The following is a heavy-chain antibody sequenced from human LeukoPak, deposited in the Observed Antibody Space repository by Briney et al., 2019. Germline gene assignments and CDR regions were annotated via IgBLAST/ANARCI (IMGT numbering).Heavy chain of an antibody. CDR3: ARDRWELPYYFDY. Sequence: ASVKVSCKTSGYIFTDYYIHWVRQAPGQGLEWMGILNSSGGSTTYAQKFQGRITMTRDASTSTAYMELRSLRSEDTAVYYSARDRWELPYYFDYWGQGTLVTVSS. CDR1: GYIFTDYY. CDR2: LNSSGGST. V-gene: IGHV1-46*01. J-gene: IGHJ4*02. D-gene: IGHD1-26*01.